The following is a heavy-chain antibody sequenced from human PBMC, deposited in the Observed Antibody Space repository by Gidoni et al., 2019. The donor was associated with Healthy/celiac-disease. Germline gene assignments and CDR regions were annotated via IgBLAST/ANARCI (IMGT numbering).Heavy chain of an antibody. D-gene: IGHD1-26*01. J-gene: IGHJ3*02. CDR3: AREGSGSYRDAFDI. CDR2: INSDGSST. V-gene: IGHV3-74*01. Sequence: EVQLVESGGGLVQPGGSLRLSCAASGFTFSSYWMHWVRQAPGKGLVWVSRINSDGSSTSYADSVKGRFTISRDNAKNTLYLQMNSLRAEDTAVYYCAREGSGSYRDAFDIWGQGTMVTVSS. CDR1: GFTFSSYW.